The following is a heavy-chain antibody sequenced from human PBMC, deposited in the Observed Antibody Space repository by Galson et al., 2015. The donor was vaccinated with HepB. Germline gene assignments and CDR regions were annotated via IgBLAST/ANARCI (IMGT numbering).Heavy chain of an antibody. Sequence: SLRLSCPASGFTFSSYSMSWVRQAPGQGLEWVSCISGSSSYIYYADSVGGRFTISRDNAEKSVYLQMNSRRAEDSAVYYCAGASRGRFFYGMDVWGQGTTVTVSS. D-gene: IGHD1-26*01. J-gene: IGHJ6*02. CDR2: ISGSSSYI. CDR3: AGASRGRFFYGMDV. V-gene: IGHV3-21*01. CDR1: GFTFSSYS.